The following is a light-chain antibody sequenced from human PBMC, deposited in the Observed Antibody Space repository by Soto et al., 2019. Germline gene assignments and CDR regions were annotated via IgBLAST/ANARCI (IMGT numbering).Light chain of an antibody. CDR1: SSNIGSNT. V-gene: IGLV1-44*01. J-gene: IGLJ1*01. CDR2: SNN. CDR3: ATWDDSLNGDF. Sequence: QAVVTQPPSASGTPGQRVTISCSGSSSNIGSNTVNWYQQLPGTAPKLLIYSNNQRPSGVPDRFSGSKSGTSASLAISGLQSEDEADYYCATWDDSLNGDFFGTGTKLTVL.